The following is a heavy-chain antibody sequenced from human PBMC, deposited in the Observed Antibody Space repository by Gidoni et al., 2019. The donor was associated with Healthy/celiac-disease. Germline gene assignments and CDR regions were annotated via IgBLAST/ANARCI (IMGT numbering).Heavy chain of an antibody. CDR2: IYYSGST. D-gene: IGHD2-15*01. J-gene: IGHJ4*02. CDR1: GGSISSSSYY. V-gene: IGHV4-39*01. Sequence: QLQLQESGPGLVKPSETLSLTCTVSGGSISSSSYYWGWIRQPPGKGLEWIGSIYYSGSTYYNPSLKSRFTISVDTSKNQFSLKLSSVTAADTAVYYCARQVVVVVAATPFDYWGQGTLVTVSS. CDR3: ARQVVVVVAATPFDY.